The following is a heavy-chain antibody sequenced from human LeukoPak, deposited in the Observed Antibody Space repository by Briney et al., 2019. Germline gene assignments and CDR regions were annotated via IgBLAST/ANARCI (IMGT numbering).Heavy chain of an antibody. V-gene: IGHV4-34*01. Sequence: SETLSLTCAVYGGSFSGYYWSWIRQPPGKGLEWIGEINHSGSTNYNPSLKSRVTISVDTSKNQFSLKLSSVTAADTAVYYCARHRKGNQRLLSVDPWGQGTLVTVSS. D-gene: IGHD1-14*01. J-gene: IGHJ5*02. CDR3: ARHRKGNQRLLSVDP. CDR1: GGSFSGYY. CDR2: INHSGST.